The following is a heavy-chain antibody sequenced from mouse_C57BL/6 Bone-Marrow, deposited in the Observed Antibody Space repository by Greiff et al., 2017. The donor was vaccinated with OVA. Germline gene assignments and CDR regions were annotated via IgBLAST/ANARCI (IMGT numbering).Heavy chain of an antibody. CDR1: GYAFSSYW. Sequence: QVQLQQSGAELVKPGASVKISCKASGYAFSSYWMNWVKQRPGKGLEWIGQIYPGDGDTNYNGKFKGKATLTADKSSSTAYMQLSSLTSEDSAVYFCARFGSKRRYFDYWGQGTTLTVSS. J-gene: IGHJ2*01. CDR2: IYPGDGDT. CDR3: ARFGSKRRYFDY. D-gene: IGHD1-1*01. V-gene: IGHV1-80*01.